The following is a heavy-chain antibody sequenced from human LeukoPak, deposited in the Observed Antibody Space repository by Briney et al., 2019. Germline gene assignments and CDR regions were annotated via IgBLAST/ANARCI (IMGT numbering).Heavy chain of an antibody. J-gene: IGHJ4*02. V-gene: IGHV1-18*01. CDR3: ARAQIWFGELPVDY. CDR2: ISAYNGNT. Sequence: EASVKVSCKASGYTFTSYGISWVRQAPGQGLEWMGWISAYNGNTNYAQKLQGRVTMTTDTSTSTAYMELRTLRSDDTAVYYCARAQIWFGELPVDYWGQGTLVTVSS. CDR1: GYTFTSYG. D-gene: IGHD3-10*01.